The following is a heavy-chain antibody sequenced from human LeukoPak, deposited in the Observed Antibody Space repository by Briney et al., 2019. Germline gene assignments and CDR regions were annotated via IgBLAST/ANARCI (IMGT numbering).Heavy chain of an antibody. CDR2: MKSKRDRRTT. J-gene: IGHJ3*02. CDR1: RFSFSSYG. D-gene: IGHD3-9*01. CDR3: TTALNFDILTGLYQPIADFDI. V-gene: IGHV3-15*01. Sequence: GGTLSLSCALSRFSFSSYGTRWVRQAPGGGPEWVGRMKSKRDRRTTEYAAPVKGRLTISRDDSKNTVYLQMNILKTEDTGVYYCTTALNFDILTGLYQPIADFDIWGQGTLVTVSS.